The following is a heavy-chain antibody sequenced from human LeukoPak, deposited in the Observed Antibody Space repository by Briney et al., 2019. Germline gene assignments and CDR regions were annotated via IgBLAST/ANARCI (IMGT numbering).Heavy chain of an antibody. Sequence: PSETLSLTCTVSGGSISSYYWSWIRQPAGKGLEWIGRIYTSGSTNYNPPLKSRVTMSVDTSKNQFSLKLSSVTAADTAVYYCARAIENSSGYYRDYWGQGTLDTVSS. CDR1: GGSISSYY. CDR2: IYTSGST. V-gene: IGHV4-4*07. CDR3: ARAIENSSGYYRDY. D-gene: IGHD3-22*01. J-gene: IGHJ4*02.